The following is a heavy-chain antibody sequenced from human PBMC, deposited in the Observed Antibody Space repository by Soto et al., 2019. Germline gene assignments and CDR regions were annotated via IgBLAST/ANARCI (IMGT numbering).Heavy chain of an antibody. V-gene: IGHV6-1*01. CDR1: GDSVSTYSAT. D-gene: IGHD2-2*01. CDR3: ARLIGTSWLDS. Sequence: QVQLQQSGPGLVKPSQTLSLTCAISGDSVSTYSATWDWIRQSPSRGLEWLGRTYYRSKWYNDYAASVKGRIPLTPDTSTNPLSLQLNSVTPDDTAVYYCARLIGTSWLDSWGQGTLVTVSS. CDR2: TYYRSKWYN. J-gene: IGHJ5*01.